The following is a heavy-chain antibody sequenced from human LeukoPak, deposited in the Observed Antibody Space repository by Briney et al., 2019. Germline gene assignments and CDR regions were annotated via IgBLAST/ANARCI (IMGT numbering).Heavy chain of an antibody. Sequence: SETLSLTCTVSGGSISSYYWSWIRQPPGEGLEWIGYIYYSGSTNYNPSLKSRVTISVDTSKNQFSLKLSSVTAADTAVYYCARHSGITMVRGVIDYWGQGTLVTVSS. D-gene: IGHD3-10*01. J-gene: IGHJ4*02. CDR3: ARHSGITMVRGVIDY. V-gene: IGHV4-59*08. CDR2: IYYSGST. CDR1: GGSISSYY.